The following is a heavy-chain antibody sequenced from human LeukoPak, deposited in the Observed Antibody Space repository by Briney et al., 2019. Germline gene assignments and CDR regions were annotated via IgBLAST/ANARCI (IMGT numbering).Heavy chain of an antibody. CDR2: IYYSGST. D-gene: IGHD3-9*01. J-gene: IGHJ6*02. CDR1: GGSISSYH. CDR3: ARFDGYYYYGMDV. V-gene: IGHV4-59*01. Sequence: SESLSLTCTVTGGSISSYHGSWIRQPPWKGLEWMVSIYYSGSTNYNPSLKSRVTISVDTSKNQFSLKLSSVTAADTAVYYCARFDGYYYYGMDVWGQGTTVTVSS.